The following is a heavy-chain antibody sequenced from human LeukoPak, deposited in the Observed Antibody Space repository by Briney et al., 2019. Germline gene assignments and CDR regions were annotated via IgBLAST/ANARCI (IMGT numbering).Heavy chain of an antibody. V-gene: IGHV3-7*01. D-gene: IGHD4-17*01. Sequence: PGGSLRLSCEASGFTFSDYWMIWVRQAPGKGLEGVADIKGDESERFYVDAVRGGFSIYRDNTKNSLYLHMNSLRVEDTALYYCARLYVDPMTTTSYYFDSWGQGTLVTVSS. CDR2: IKGDESER. J-gene: IGHJ4*02. CDR3: ARLYVDPMTTTSYYFDS. CDR1: GFTFSDYW.